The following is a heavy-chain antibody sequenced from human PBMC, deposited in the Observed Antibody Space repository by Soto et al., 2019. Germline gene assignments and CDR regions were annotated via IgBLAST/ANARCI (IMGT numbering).Heavy chain of an antibody. CDR3: ARDKITGLFDY. J-gene: IGHJ4*02. CDR2: IYYSGSP. Sequence: SETLSLTCTVSGGSISTYYWSWIRQPPGKGLEWIGYIYYSGSPNYNPSLKSRVTISLDTSKNQFSLKLSSVTAADTAVYYCARDKITGLFDYWGQGTLVTVSS. D-gene: IGHD2-8*02. V-gene: IGHV4-59*01. CDR1: GGSISTYY.